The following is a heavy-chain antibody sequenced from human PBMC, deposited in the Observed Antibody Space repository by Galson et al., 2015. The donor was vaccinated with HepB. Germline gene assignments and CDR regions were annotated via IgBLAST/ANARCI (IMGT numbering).Heavy chain of an antibody. Sequence: SLRLSCAASGFTFSHTYMIWVRQAPGKGLEGVANIKKDESETWYVDSVKGRFTISRDNAKNSLYLQMNSLRAEDTAIYYCAGNDFWGGGRYYWGRGTLVTVSS. CDR3: AGNDFWGGGRYY. D-gene: IGHD3-3*01. CDR2: IKKDESET. J-gene: IGHJ4*02. V-gene: IGHV3-7*03. CDR1: GFTFSHTY.